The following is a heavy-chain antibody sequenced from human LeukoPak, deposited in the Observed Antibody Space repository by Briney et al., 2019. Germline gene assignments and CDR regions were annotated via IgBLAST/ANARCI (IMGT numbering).Heavy chain of an antibody. CDR1: GFTFSNFW. J-gene: IGHJ4*02. V-gene: IGHV3-7*03. CDR2: IKQDETEK. D-gene: IGHD6-13*01. Sequence: GESLRLSCTASGFTFSNFWMGWVRQAPGKGLEWVANIKQDETEKFYLGSVKGRFTISRDNSKNTLYLQMNSLRADDTAIYYCAKDYSTSWWFHYWGQGTLVTVSS. CDR3: AKDYSTSWWFHY.